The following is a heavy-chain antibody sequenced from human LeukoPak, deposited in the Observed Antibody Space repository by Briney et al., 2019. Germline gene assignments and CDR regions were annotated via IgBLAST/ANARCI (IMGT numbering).Heavy chain of an antibody. J-gene: IGHJ4*02. D-gene: IGHD5-24*01. CDR2: IRHDGSNK. Sequence: GGSLRLSCTTSGFIFSNYGMHWARQAPGKGLEWVAFIRHDGSNKYYADSVKGRCTISRDNSKKTVYLQMNSLRTEDTAVYYCAKDRWLQGYFDYWGQGTLVTVSS. V-gene: IGHV3-30*02. CDR3: AKDRWLQGYFDY. CDR1: GFIFSNYG.